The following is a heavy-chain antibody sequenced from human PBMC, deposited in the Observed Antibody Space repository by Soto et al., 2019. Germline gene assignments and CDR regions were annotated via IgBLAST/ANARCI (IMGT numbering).Heavy chain of an antibody. CDR3: ARAPRRYSYGYDY. CDR2: IYYSGST. Sequence: PSETLSLTCTVSGGSISSGDYYWSWIRQPPGKGLEWIGYIYYSGSTYYNPSLKSRVTISVDTSKNQFSLKLSSVTAADTAVYYCARAPRRYSYGYDYWGQGTLVTVSS. J-gene: IGHJ4*02. D-gene: IGHD5-18*01. V-gene: IGHV4-30-4*01. CDR1: GGSISSGDYY.